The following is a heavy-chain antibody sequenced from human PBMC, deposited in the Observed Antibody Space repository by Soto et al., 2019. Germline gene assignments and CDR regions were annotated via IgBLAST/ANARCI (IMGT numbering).Heavy chain of an antibody. D-gene: IGHD3-3*01. CDR1: GFTFTSSA. V-gene: IGHV1-58*02. Sequence: ASVKVSCKASGFTFTSSAMQWVRQARGQRLEWIGWIVVGSGNTNYAQKFQERVTITRDMSTSTAYMELSSLRSEDTAVYYCAALYYDFCSGSSHLSYYWGQRTPVTVSS. CDR2: IVVGSGNT. J-gene: IGHJ4*02. CDR3: AALYYDFCSGSSHLSYY.